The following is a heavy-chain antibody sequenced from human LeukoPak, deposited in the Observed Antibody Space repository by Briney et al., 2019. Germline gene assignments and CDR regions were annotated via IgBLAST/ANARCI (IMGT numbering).Heavy chain of an antibody. Sequence: SETLSLTCAVYGGSFSGYYWSWIRQPPGKGLEWIGEINHSGSTNYNPSLKSRVTISVDTSKNQFSLKLSSVTAADTAVYYCARGEATPERINFDCWGQGTLVTVSS. V-gene: IGHV4-34*01. J-gene: IGHJ4*02. CDR3: ARGEATPERINFDC. CDR1: GGSFSGYY. CDR2: INHSGST. D-gene: IGHD1-14*01.